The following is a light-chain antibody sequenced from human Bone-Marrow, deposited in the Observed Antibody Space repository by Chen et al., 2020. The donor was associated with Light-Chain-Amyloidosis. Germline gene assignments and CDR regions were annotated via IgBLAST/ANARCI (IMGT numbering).Light chain of an antibody. V-gene: IGLV2-14*01. CDR1: SSDVGAYNF. Sequence: QSALTQPASVSGSPGQSIPISCTGTSSDVGAYNFVSWYQQNPGKVPNLLIYEVSYRPSGVSNRFSGSKSGNTASLTISGLQAEDEADYYCSAYTRSNTRVFGGGTKLTVI. CDR2: EVS. CDR3: SAYTRSNTRV. J-gene: IGLJ2*01.